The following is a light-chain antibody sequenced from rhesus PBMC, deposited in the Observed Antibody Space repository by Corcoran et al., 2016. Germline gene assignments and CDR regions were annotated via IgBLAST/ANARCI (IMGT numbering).Light chain of an antibody. V-gene: IGKV1-69*01. J-gene: IGKJ3*01. CDR1: RGISNW. CDR3: QQHDDSPFT. CDR2: RSS. Sequence: DIQMTQSPSSLSASVGDRVTITCRASRGISNWLAWYQQKPGEAPKLLIYRSSNLEKGVPSRFSGSGAGTDFSLTISSLQPEDVATYYCQQHDDSPFTFGPVTKLDIK.